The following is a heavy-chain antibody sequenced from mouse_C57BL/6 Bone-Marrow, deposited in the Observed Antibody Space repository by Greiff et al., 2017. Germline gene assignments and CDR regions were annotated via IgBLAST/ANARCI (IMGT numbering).Heavy chain of an antibody. Sequence: QVQLQQPGAELVMPGASVKLSCKASGYTFTSYWMHWVKQRPGQGLEWIGEIDPSDSYTNYNQKFKGKSTLTVDKSSSTAHMQLSSLTSEDSAVYYCARALLHYWGQGTLVTVSA. J-gene: IGHJ3*01. CDR2: IDPSDSYT. D-gene: IGHD2-3*01. V-gene: IGHV1-69*01. CDR3: ARALLHY. CDR1: GYTFTSYW.